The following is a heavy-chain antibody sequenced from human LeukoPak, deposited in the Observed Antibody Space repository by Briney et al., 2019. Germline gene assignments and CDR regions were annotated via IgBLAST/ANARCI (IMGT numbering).Heavy chain of an antibody. D-gene: IGHD3-10*01. J-gene: IGHJ3*02. V-gene: IGHV3-48*01. CDR1: GFTFSTYS. CDR3: VKDKGYIGEDAFDI. CDR2: ISSSGNTI. Sequence: GGSLRLSCAASGFTFSTYSINWVRQAPGKGLEWLSYISSSGNTIFYADSVKGRFTISRDNAKNSLFLQMNSLRADDTSVYYCVKDKGYIGEDAFDIWGQGTMVTVSS.